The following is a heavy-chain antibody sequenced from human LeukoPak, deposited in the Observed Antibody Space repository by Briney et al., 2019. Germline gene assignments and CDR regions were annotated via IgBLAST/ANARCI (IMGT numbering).Heavy chain of an antibody. Sequence: PSETLSLTCTVSGGSITSGTYYWSWIRQPAGKGLEWIGRSYSSGTTNYNPSLKSRVTISVDTSKNQFSLKLSSVTAADTAVYYCARLRAYAYYGSGSYYNSYYYYMDVWGKGTTVAISS. V-gene: IGHV4-61*02. D-gene: IGHD3-10*01. J-gene: IGHJ6*03. CDR3: ARLRAYAYYGSGSYYNSYYYYMDV. CDR2: SYSSGTT. CDR1: GGSITSGTYY.